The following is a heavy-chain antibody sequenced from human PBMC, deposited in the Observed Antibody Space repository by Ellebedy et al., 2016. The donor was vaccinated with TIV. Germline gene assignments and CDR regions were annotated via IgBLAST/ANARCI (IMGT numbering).Heavy chain of an antibody. CDR2: IRSFDDST. CDR1: GFTFSGVA. CDR3: AKGTLSVPAADGY. Sequence: GESLKISXAASGFTFSGVAMTWVRQAPGKGLQWVSSIRSFDDSTYYADSVKGRFTISRDNSKNTLYLQMNSLREEDTAVYYCAKGTLSVPAADGYWGQGTLVTVSS. J-gene: IGHJ4*02. V-gene: IGHV3-23*01. D-gene: IGHD2-2*01.